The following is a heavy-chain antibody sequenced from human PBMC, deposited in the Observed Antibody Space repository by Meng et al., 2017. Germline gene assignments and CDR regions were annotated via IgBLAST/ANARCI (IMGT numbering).Heavy chain of an antibody. Sequence: GESLKISCAASGFTFDDYGMSWVRQAPGKGLEWVSGINWNGGSTGYADSVKGRFTISRDNAKNSLFLEMNSLRADDTAVYYCARDGSTVTTNYFYGMDVWGQGTTVTVSS. D-gene: IGHD4-17*01. CDR2: INWNGGST. J-gene: IGHJ6*02. CDR1: GFTFDDYG. CDR3: ARDGSTVTTNYFYGMDV. V-gene: IGHV3-20*04.